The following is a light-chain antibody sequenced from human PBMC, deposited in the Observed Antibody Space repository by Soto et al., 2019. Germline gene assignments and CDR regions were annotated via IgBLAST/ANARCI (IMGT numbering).Light chain of an antibody. CDR1: SSDVGTYNL. Sequence: QSALTQPASVSGSPGQSITISCTGTSSDVGTYNLVSWYQQHPGKAPKLMIYEGSKRPSGVSNRFSGSKSGNTASLTISGLQAEAEADYYCGSYAGISTFVVFGGGTKVTVL. J-gene: IGLJ2*01. CDR3: GSYAGISTFVV. CDR2: EGS. V-gene: IGLV2-23*03.